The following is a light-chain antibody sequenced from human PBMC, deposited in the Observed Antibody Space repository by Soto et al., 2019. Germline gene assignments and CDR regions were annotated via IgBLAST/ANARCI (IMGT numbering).Light chain of an antibody. V-gene: IGLV1-47*01. CDR1: SSNIGSNF. CDR2: KNN. Sequence: QLVLTQPPSASGTPGQRVTISCSGSSSNIGSNFVYWYQQLPGTAPKLLIFKNNQRPSGVTDRFSGSKSGTSASLAISGLRSGDEADYYCATWDDSLNDYVFATGTKVTVL. CDR3: ATWDDSLNDYV. J-gene: IGLJ1*01.